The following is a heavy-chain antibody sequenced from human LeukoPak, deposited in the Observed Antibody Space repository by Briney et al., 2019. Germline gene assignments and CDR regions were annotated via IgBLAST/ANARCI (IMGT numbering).Heavy chain of an antibody. CDR2: ISSSSSTI. Sequence: GGSLRLSCAASGFTFSSYSMNWVRQAPGKGLEWVSYISSSSSTIYYADSVKGRFTISRGNAKNSLYLQMNSLRAEGTAVYYCAMDTVTTGVWGQGTLVTVSS. V-gene: IGHV3-48*01. D-gene: IGHD4-17*01. CDR3: AMDTVTTGV. J-gene: IGHJ4*02. CDR1: GFTFSSYS.